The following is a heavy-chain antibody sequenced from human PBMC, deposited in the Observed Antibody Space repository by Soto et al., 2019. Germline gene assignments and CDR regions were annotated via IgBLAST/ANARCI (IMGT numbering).Heavy chain of an antibody. CDR1: GGSFSGYY. CDR2: INHSGST. V-gene: IGHV4-34*01. D-gene: IGHD3-9*01. Sequence: SETLSLTCAVYGGSFSGYYWSWIRQPPGKGLEWIGEINHSGSTNYNPSLKSLVTISVDTSKNQFSLMLSSVTAADTAVYYCARGRHILTGYYRRGNYYYGMDVWGQGTTVTVSS. CDR3: ARGRHILTGYYRRGNYYYGMDV. J-gene: IGHJ6*02.